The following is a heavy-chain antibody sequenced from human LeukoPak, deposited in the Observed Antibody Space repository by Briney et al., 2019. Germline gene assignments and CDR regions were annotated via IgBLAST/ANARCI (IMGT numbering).Heavy chain of an antibody. CDR3: ARDHHHRDIVAVVAVPDY. J-gene: IGHJ4*02. V-gene: IGHV1-18*01. D-gene: IGHD2-15*01. CDR2: ISAYNGNT. CDR1: GYTFTSYG. Sequence: ASVKVSCKASGYTFTSYGISWVRQAPGQGLEWMGWISAYNGNTNYAQKLQGRVTMTTDTSTSTAYMELRSLRSDDTAVYYCARDHHHRDIVAVVAVPDYWGQGTLVTVSS.